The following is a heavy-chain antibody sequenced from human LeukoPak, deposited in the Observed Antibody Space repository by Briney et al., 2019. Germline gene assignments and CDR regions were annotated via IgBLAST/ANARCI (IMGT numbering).Heavy chain of an antibody. V-gene: IGHV4-34*01. Sequence: PSETLSLTCAVYGGSFSGYYWSWIRQPPGKGLEWIGEINHSGSTNYNPSLKSRVTISVDTSKSQFSLKLSSVTAADTAVYYCAMGINAGSYFVETWGQGTLVTVSS. CDR2: INHSGST. D-gene: IGHD1-26*01. CDR1: GGSFSGYY. J-gene: IGHJ5*02. CDR3: AMGINAGSYFVET.